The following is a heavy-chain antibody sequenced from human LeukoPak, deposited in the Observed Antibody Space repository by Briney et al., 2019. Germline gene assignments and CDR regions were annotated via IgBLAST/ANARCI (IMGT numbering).Heavy chain of an antibody. V-gene: IGHV3-7*01. CDR2: INQDGSEK. D-gene: IGHD3-10*01. CDR1: GFTFSSYS. CDR3: ARDHITPRLVVDS. J-gene: IGHJ3*01. Sequence: PGGSLRLSCAASGFTFSSYSMSWVRQAPGKGLEWVANINQDGSEKYYVDSVKGRFTISRDNAKNSLYLQMNSLRAEDTALYYCARDHITPRLVVDSWGQGTKVTVSS.